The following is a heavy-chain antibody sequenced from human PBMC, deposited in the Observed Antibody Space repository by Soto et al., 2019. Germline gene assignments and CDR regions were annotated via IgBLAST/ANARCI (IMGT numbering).Heavy chain of an antibody. CDR2: IYYSGST. D-gene: IGHD3-3*01. J-gene: IGHJ4*02. CDR1: GGSISSYY. CDR3: ARAESDITIFGVVIPTLYYFDY. Sequence: SETRSLTCTVSGGSISSYYWSWIRQPPGKGLEWIGYIYYSGSTNYNPSLKSRVTISVDTSKNQFSLKLSSVTAADTAVYYCARAESDITIFGVVIPTLYYFDYWGQGTLVTVSS. V-gene: IGHV4-59*01.